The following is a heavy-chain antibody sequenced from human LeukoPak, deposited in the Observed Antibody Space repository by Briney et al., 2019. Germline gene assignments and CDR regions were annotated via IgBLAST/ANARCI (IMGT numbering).Heavy chain of an antibody. Sequence: GGSLRLSCAASGFTVRNETMSWVRQAPGKGLEWVSLIYSGGSTYYADSVKGRFTIYRDSSKNMLYPQMNSLRTEDTAVYYCERADDGFAYWGQGTLVTVSS. J-gene: IGHJ4*02. CDR3: ERADDGFAY. V-gene: IGHV3-53*01. CDR1: GFTVRNET. CDR2: IYSGGST. D-gene: IGHD4-17*01.